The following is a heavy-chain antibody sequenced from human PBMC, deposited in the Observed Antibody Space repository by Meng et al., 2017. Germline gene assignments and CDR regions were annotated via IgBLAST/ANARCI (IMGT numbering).Heavy chain of an antibody. D-gene: IGHD6-25*01. J-gene: IGHJ4*02. CDR1: GYNFPGYY. CDR2: INPKSGDT. CDR3: ARDEDISAAGKLFGDY. V-gene: IGHV1-2*06. Sequence: ASVKVSCKPSGYNFPGYYIHWVRRAPGQGLEWMGRINPKSGDTHYAQKFQARVTMTGDTSISTAYMELSGLRSDDTAMHYCARDEDISAAGKLFGDYWGQGTLVTVSS.